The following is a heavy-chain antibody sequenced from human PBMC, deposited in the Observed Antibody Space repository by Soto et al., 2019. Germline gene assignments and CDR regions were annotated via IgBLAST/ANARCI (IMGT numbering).Heavy chain of an antibody. CDR3: ARGPPGVVPGAIGSGGMDV. CDR1: GFTLSSYA. D-gene: IGHD2-2*01. J-gene: IGHJ6*02. CDR2: MSFDGSKA. V-gene: IGHV3-30*04. Sequence: QVQLVESGGGVVQPGRSLSLSCAASGFTLSSYAVHWVRQAPGKGLERVAVMSFDGSKASHADSVKGRFTISRDNSKNTVSLQMNSLRVEESAVYYCARGPPGVVPGAIGSGGMDVWGQGTTVTVSS.